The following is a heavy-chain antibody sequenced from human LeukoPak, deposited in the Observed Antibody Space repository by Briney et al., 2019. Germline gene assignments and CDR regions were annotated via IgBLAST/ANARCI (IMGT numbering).Heavy chain of an antibody. Sequence: PGGSLRLSCAASGFTFSSYSMNWVRQAPGKGLEWVSSISSSSSYIYYADSVKGRFTISRDNAKNSLYLQMNSLRAEDTAVYYCARDVYYYDSSGYYSSFSDYWGQGTLVTVSS. CDR2: ISSSSSYI. D-gene: IGHD3-22*01. CDR3: ARDVYYYDSSGYYSSFSDY. V-gene: IGHV3-21*01. J-gene: IGHJ4*02. CDR1: GFTFSSYS.